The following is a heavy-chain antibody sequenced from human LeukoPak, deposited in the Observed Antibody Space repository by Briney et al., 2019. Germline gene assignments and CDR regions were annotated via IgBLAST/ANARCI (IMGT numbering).Heavy chain of an antibody. CDR2: INSDGSST. V-gene: IGHV3-74*01. CDR3: AKDSMGSGIYWCAFDI. D-gene: IGHD3-10*01. J-gene: IGHJ3*02. Sequence: GGSLRLSCAASGFTFSSYWMHWVRQAPGKGLVWVSRINSDGSSTSYADSVKGRFTISRDNAKNSLYLQMNSLRAEDTAVYYCAKDSMGSGIYWCAFDIWGQGTMVTVSS. CDR1: GFTFSSYW.